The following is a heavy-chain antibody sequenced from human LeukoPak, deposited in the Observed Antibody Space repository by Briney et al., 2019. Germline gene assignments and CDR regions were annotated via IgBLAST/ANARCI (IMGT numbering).Heavy chain of an antibody. J-gene: IGHJ4*02. V-gene: IGHV4-59*01. Sequence: PSETLSLTCTVSGGSISSYYWNWLRQPPGRGLEWIGYIYYSGSTNYNPSLKSRVSTSVDTSKNQFSLKLSSVNAEDTGLYYCARERLGYYDRSGLDYWGQGTLVTVSS. CDR2: IYYSGST. CDR1: GGSISSYY. D-gene: IGHD3-22*01. CDR3: ARERLGYYDRSGLDY.